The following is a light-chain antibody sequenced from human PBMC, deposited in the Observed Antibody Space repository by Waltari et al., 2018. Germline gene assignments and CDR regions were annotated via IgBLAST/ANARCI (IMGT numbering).Light chain of an antibody. Sequence: DIQMTQSPSTLSASVGDRVTITCRASHSISSWLAWYQQKPGKAPKLLSYKASNLESGVPSRFSGSGSWTEFTLTISSLQPDDFATYYCQQYNTYAWTFGQGTKVEIK. V-gene: IGKV1-5*03. CDR1: HSISSW. CDR2: KAS. CDR3: QQYNTYAWT. J-gene: IGKJ1*01.